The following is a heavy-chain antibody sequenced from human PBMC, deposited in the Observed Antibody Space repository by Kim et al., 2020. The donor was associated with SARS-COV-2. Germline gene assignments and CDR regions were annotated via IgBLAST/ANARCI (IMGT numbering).Heavy chain of an antibody. CDR2: IKQDGSEK. Sequence: GGSLRLSCAASGFTFSSYWMSWVRQAPGKGLEWVANIKQDGSEKYYVDSVKGRFTISRDNAKNSLYLQMNSLRAEDTAVYYCAREVVVVVAATYYYYGMDVWGQGTTVTVSS. D-gene: IGHD2-15*01. CDR1: GFTFSSYW. J-gene: IGHJ6*02. CDR3: AREVVVVVAATYYYYGMDV. V-gene: IGHV3-7*03.